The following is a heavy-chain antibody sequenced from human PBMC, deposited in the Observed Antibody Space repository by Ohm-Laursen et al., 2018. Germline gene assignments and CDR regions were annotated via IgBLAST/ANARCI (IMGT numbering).Heavy chain of an antibody. Sequence: SETLSLTCTVSGGSISSYYWSWIRQPPGKGLEWIGYIYYSGSTNYNPSLKSRVTISVDTSKNQFSLKLSSVTAADTAVYYCARGRRYDYVWGSYRHTYFDFWGRGTLVTVSS. CDR2: IYYSGST. D-gene: IGHD3-16*02. CDR3: ARGRRYDYVWGSYRHTYFDF. J-gene: IGHJ4*02. CDR1: GGSISSYY. V-gene: IGHV4-59*01.